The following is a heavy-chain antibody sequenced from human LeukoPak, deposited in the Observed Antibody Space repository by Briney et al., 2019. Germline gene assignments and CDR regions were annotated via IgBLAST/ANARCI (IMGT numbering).Heavy chain of an antibody. Sequence: GGSLRLSCAASGFSFSSYSMNWVRQAPGKGLEWVAFIRYDGSNKYYADSVKGRFTISRDNSKNTLYLQMNSLRAEDTAVYYCAKALAHIAAAVDYWGQGTLVTVSS. J-gene: IGHJ4*02. CDR1: GFSFSSYS. V-gene: IGHV3-30*02. D-gene: IGHD6-13*01. CDR2: IRYDGSNK. CDR3: AKALAHIAAAVDY.